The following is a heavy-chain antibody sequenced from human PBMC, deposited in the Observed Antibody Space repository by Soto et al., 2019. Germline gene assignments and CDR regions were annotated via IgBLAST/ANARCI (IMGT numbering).Heavy chain of an antibody. V-gene: IGHV4-59*08. J-gene: IGHJ4*02. CDR2: IYSGST. CDR3: ARRRDAYTFFDY. CDR1: GGSSSGYY. Sequence: SETLSLTCTVSGGSSSGYYWTWIRQSPGKGLEYIGYIYSGSTNYNPSLKSRVTISVDTSKNQFSLKLSSVTAADTAVYYCARRRDAYTFFDYWGQGTLVTVSS. D-gene: IGHD2-2*01.